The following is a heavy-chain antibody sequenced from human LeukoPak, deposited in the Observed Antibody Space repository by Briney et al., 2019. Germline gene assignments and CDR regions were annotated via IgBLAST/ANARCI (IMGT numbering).Heavy chain of an antibody. CDR1: GGFFSGYY. Sequence: SETLSLTCAVYGGFFSGYYWSWIRQPPGKGLEWIGEINHSGSTNYNPSLKSRVTISVDTSKNQFSLKLSSVTAADTAVYYCALVVPPSRKYFQHWGQGTLVTVSS. J-gene: IGHJ1*01. CDR2: INHSGST. V-gene: IGHV4-34*01. CDR3: ALVVPPSRKYFQH. D-gene: IGHD2-8*02.